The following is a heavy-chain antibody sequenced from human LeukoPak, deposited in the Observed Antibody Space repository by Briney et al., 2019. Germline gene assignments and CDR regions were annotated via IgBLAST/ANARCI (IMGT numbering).Heavy chain of an antibody. V-gene: IGHV3-30-3*01. CDR3: ARGVYSHGYSLGY. CDR1: GFTFSSYA. Sequence: GGSLRLSCAASGFTFSSYAMHWVRQAPGKGLEWVAVISFDGSNKYHADSVKGRFTISRDNSKNTLYLQMNSLRAEDTAVYYCARGVYSHGYSLGYWGQGTLVTVSS. D-gene: IGHD5-18*01. J-gene: IGHJ4*02. CDR2: ISFDGSNK.